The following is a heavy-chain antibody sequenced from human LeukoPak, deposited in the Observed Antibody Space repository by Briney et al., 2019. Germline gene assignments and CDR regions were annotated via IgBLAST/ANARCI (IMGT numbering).Heavy chain of an antibody. J-gene: IGHJ4*02. D-gene: IGHD2-21*01. CDR2: ISYDGSNK. CDR3: ASGEQHLILVY. CDR1: GFTFSSYA. V-gene: IGHV3-30*14. Sequence: GGSLRLSCAASGFTFSSYAMHWVRQAPGKGLEWVAVISYDGSNKYYADSVKGRFTISRDHSKNTLYLQMNDLRVEETAVYYCASGEQHLILVYWGQGTLVTVSS.